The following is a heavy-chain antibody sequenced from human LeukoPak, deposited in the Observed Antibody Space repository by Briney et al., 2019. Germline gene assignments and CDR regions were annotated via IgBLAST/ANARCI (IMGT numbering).Heavy chain of an antibody. V-gene: IGHV3-20*04. CDR1: GFTFEDYG. Sequence: RGSLRLSCAASGFTFEDYGMSWVRQAPGKGVEWVSGINGNGGSAGYADSVKGGFTISRDNTKNSLYLQINSLRAEATALYYCARDSRKAGYGLGYWGQGDLFTVSS. CDR2: INGNGGSA. J-gene: IGHJ4*02. CDR3: ARDSRKAGYGLGY. D-gene: IGHD1-14*01.